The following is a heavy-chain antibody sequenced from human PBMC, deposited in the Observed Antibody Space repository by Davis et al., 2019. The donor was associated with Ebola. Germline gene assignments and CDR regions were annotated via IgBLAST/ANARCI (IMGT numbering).Heavy chain of an antibody. V-gene: IGHV3-23*01. Sequence: GESLKISCAASGFTLSIYTMHWVRQGPGQGLEWVSGISGAGYNTYHADSVKGRFTISRDNSKNTLYLQMNSLSADDTAVYYCATCGFCVSSSGIDYRGQGTLVTVSS. CDR2: ISGAGYNT. CDR1: GFTLSIYT. D-gene: IGHD6-19*01. CDR3: ATCGFCVSSSGIDY. J-gene: IGHJ4*02.